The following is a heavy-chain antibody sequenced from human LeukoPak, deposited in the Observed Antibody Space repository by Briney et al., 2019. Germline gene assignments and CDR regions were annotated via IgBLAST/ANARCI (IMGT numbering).Heavy chain of an antibody. D-gene: IGHD2-2*01. CDR3: ASRLPPAARHYYYYGMDV. J-gene: IGHJ6*02. CDR1: GGSFSGYY. Sequence: SETLSLTCAVYGGSFSGYYWSWIRQPPGKGLEWIGEINHSGSTNYNPSLKSRVTISVDTSKNQFSLKLSSVTAADTAVYYCASRLPPAARHYYYYGMDVWGRGTTVTVSS. V-gene: IGHV4-34*01. CDR2: INHSGST.